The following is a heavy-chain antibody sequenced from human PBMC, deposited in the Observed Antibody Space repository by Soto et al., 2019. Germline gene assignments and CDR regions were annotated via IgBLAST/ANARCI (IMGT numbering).Heavy chain of an antibody. D-gene: IGHD4-17*01. Sequence: PGESLKISCKGSGYSFTSYWIGWVRQMPGKGLEWMGIIYPGDSDTRYSPSFQGQVTISADKSISTAYLQWSSLKASDTAMYYCARASYGDYTISYYYGMDVWGQGTTVTV. CDR3: ARASYGDYTISYYYGMDV. CDR1: GYSFTSYW. V-gene: IGHV5-51*01. J-gene: IGHJ6*02. CDR2: IYPGDSDT.